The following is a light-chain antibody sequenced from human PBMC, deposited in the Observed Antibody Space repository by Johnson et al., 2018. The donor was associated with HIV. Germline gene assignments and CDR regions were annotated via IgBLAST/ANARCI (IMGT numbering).Light chain of an antibody. V-gene: IGLV1-51*01. CDR1: SSNIGSNS. J-gene: IGLJ1*01. Sequence: QSVLTQPPSVSAAPGQKVTISCSGSSSNIGSNSLSWFQQLPGTAPKLLIYDNNKRPSGIPDRFSGSQSGATASLGISGLQTGDEAGYYCGVRDASLTPRYVFGTVTTIAVL. CDR3: GVRDASLTPRYV. CDR2: DNN.